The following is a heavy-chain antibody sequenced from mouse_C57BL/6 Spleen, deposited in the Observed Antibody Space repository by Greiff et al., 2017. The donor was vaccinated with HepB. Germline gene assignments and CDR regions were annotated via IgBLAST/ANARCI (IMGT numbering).Heavy chain of an antibody. J-gene: IGHJ1*03. V-gene: IGHV5-12*01. CDR1: GFTFSDYY. CDR3: ARHERWYFDV. CDR2: ISNGGGST. Sequence: EVQLVESGGGLVQPGGSLKLSCAASGFTFSDYYMYWVRQTPEKRLEWVAYISNGGGSTYYPDTVKGRFTISRDNAKNTLYLQMSRLKSEDTAMYYCARHERWYFDVWGTGTTVTVSS.